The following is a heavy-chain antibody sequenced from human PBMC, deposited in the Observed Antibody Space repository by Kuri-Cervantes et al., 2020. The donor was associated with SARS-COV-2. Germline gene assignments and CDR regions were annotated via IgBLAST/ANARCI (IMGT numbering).Heavy chain of an antibody. CDR3: ARVGGATYGVVVYYYYYMDV. D-gene: IGHD3-3*01. J-gene: IGHJ6*03. V-gene: IGHV4-59*01. CDR2: LYNSGNT. Sequence: ESLKISCTVSGGSISSYYWSWIRQPPGKPLEWIGYLYNSGNTNCNPSFKSRVTISKDASNNRFSLRLSSVTAADTAVYYCARVGGATYGVVVYYYYYMDVWGKGTTVTVSS. CDR1: GGSISSYY.